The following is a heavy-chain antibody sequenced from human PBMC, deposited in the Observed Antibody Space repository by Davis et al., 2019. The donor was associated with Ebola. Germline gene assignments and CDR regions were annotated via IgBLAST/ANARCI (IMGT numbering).Heavy chain of an antibody. D-gene: IGHD1-26*01. J-gene: IGHJ5*02. CDR3: ATSYSGGFYWFDP. Sequence: MPSETLSLTCTVSGGSISSSGFFWGWIRQPPGKGLEWIVNIFYSGTTYYNPSLKSRVTISVDTYKNEFSLRLTSVTAADTAVYFCATSYSGGFYWFDPWGQGTLVTVSS. CDR1: GGSISSSGFF. CDR2: IFYSGTT. V-gene: IGHV4-39*01.